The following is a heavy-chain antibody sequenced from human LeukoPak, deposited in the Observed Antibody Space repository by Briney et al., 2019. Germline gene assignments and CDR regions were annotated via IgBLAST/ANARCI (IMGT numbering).Heavy chain of an antibody. V-gene: IGHV1-18*01. CDR1: GYTFTSYG. J-gene: IGHJ4*02. CDR2: ISAYNGNI. D-gene: IGHD5-12*01. Sequence: GASVKVSCKASGYTFTSYGISWVRQAPGQGLEWMGWISAYNGNINYAQKLQGRVTMTTDTSTSTAYMELRSLRSDDTAVYYCARGPSGYDFSNDHPLDYWGQGTLVTVSS. CDR3: ARGPSGYDFSNDHPLDY.